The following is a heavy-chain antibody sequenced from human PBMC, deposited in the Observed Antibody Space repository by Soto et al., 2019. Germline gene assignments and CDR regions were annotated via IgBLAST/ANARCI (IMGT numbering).Heavy chain of an antibody. J-gene: IGHJ4*02. CDR1: GGSFSGYY. CDR2: INHSGST. Sequence: SETLSLTCAVYGGSFSGYYWSWIRQPPGKGLEWIGEINHSGSTNYNPSLKSRVTISVDTSKNQFSLKLSSVTAADTAVYYCARGPTATRYYDFWSGYCYFNYWGQGTLVTVSS. V-gene: IGHV4-34*01. D-gene: IGHD3-3*01. CDR3: ARGPTATRYYDFWSGYCYFNY.